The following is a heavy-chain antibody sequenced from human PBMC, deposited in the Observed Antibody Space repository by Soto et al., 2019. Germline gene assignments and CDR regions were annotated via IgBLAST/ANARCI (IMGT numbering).Heavy chain of an antibody. CDR2: IYYSGST. Sequence: QVQLQESGPGLVKPSETLSLTCTVSGGSMSSYYWSWIRQPPGKGLEWIGYIYYSGSTIYNPSLKRRVTISVDTSKNQFSLKLSSVTAADTAVYYCARYGSGSSVWFDPWGQGTLVTVSS. CDR1: GGSMSSYY. CDR3: ARYGSGSSVWFDP. V-gene: IGHV4-59*01. D-gene: IGHD3-10*01. J-gene: IGHJ5*02.